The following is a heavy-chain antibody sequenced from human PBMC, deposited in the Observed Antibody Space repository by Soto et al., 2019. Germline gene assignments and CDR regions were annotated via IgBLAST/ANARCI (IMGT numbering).Heavy chain of an antibody. CDR2: ISYDGSNK. CDR1: GFTFSSYA. J-gene: IGHJ6*02. Sequence: QVQLVESGGGVVQPGRSLRLSCAASGFTFSSYAMHWVRQAPGKGLEWVAVISYDGSNKYYADSVKGRFTISRDNSKNTLYLQMNSLRAEDTAVYYCARVEAYSSSWGVVGSVYYRMDVWGQGTTVTVSS. V-gene: IGHV3-30-3*01. CDR3: ARVEAYSSSWGVVGSVYYRMDV. D-gene: IGHD6-6*01.